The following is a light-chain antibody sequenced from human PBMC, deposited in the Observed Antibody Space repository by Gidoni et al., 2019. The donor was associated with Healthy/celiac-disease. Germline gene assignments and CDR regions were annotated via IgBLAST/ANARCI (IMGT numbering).Light chain of an antibody. CDR1: QSVSSSY. CDR2: GAS. Sequence: EIVLTQSPGTLSLSPGERATLSCRASQSVSSSYLAWYQQKPGQAPRLLIYGASSRATGIPDRFSGSRSGTDFTLTISRLEPEDVAVYYCQQYGSSPWWTFGQGTKVEIK. CDR3: QQYGSSPWWT. J-gene: IGKJ1*01. V-gene: IGKV3-20*01.